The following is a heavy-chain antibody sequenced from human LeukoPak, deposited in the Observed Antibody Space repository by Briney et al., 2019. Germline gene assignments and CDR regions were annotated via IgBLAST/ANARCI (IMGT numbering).Heavy chain of an antibody. CDR3: ARLSIAEGYYFDY. CDR2: IYYSGST. CDR1: GGSISSGGYY. Sequence: PSETLSLTCTVSGGSISSGGYYWSWIRQPPGKGLEWIGYIYYSGSTNYNPSLKSRVTISVDTSKNQFSLKLSSVTAADTAVYYCARLSIAEGYYFDYWGQGTLVTVSS. D-gene: IGHD6-6*01. J-gene: IGHJ4*02. V-gene: IGHV4-61*08.